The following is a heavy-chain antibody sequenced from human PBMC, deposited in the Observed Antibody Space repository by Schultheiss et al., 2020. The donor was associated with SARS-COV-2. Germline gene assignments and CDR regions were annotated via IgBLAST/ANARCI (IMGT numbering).Heavy chain of an antibody. V-gene: IGHV3-21*01. J-gene: IGHJ4*02. Sequence: GESLKISCAASGFTFSSYSMNWVRQAPGKGLEWVSSISSSSSYIYYADSVKGRFTISRDNAKNSLYLQMNSLRADDTAVYYCARGWDLGYWGQGTLVTVSS. CDR1: GFTFSSYS. CDR2: ISSSSSYI. CDR3: ARGWDLGY. D-gene: IGHD1-26*01.